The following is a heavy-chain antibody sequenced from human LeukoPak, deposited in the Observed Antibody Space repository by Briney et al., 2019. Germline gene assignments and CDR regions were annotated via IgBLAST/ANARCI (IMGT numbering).Heavy chain of an antibody. CDR2: ISSSGSTI. CDR3: ARDAPYDILTGSSYYMGV. J-gene: IGHJ6*03. D-gene: IGHD3-9*01. V-gene: IGHV3-48*03. Sequence: GGSLRLSCAASGFTFSSYEMNWVRQAPGKGLEWVSYISSSGSTIYYADSVKGRFTISRDNAKNSLYLQMSSLRAEDTAVYYCARDAPYDILTGSSYYMGVWGKGTTVTISS. CDR1: GFTFSSYE.